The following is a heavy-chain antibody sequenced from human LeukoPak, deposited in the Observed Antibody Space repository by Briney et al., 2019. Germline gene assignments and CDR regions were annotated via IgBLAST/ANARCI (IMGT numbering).Heavy chain of an antibody. CDR2: IKQGGSEK. CDR1: GFTFSNYW. D-gene: IGHD3-22*01. V-gene: IGHV3-7*03. CDR3: ATHSSGYYSIDY. J-gene: IGHJ4*02. Sequence: PGGSLRLSCATSGFTFSNYWMTWVRQAPGKGLEWVASIKQGGSEKYYVDSVKGRFTISRDNAKNSLYLQMNSLRAEDTAVYYCATHSSGYYSIDYWGQGTLVTVSS.